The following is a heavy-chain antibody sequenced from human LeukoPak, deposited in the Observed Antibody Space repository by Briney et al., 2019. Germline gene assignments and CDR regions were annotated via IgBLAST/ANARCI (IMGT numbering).Heavy chain of an antibody. D-gene: IGHD3-22*01. CDR3: ARDPVYYDSRGYYSGGWYFDY. V-gene: IGHV3-74*03. CDR2: INSDGSST. CDR1: GFTFSGYW. J-gene: IGHJ4*02. Sequence: QPGESLRLSCAASGFTFSGYWMHWVRQAPGKGLVWVSRINSDGSSTTYADSVKGRFTISRDNAKNTLYLQMNSLRAEDTAVYYCARDPVYYDSRGYYSGGWYFDYWGQGTLVTVSS.